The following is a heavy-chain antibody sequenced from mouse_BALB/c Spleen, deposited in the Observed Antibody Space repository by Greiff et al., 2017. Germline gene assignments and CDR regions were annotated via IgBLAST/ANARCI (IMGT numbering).Heavy chain of an antibody. CDR3: ARWAGDPFAY. CDR1: GYAFSSYW. D-gene: IGHD3-3*01. Sequence: QVQLQQSGAELVRPGSSVKISCKASGYAFSSYWMNWVKQRSGQGLEWIGQIYPGDGDTNYNGKFKGKATLTADKSSSTAYMQLSSLTSEDSAVYFCARWAGDPFAYWGQGTLVTVSA. CDR2: IYPGDGDT. V-gene: IGHV1-80*01. J-gene: IGHJ3*01.